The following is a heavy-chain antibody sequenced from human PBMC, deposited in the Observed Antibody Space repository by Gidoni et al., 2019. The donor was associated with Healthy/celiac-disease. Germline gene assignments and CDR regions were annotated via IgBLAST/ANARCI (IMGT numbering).Heavy chain of an antibody. J-gene: IGHJ4*02. CDR1: GFTFSSYG. D-gene: IGHD6-19*01. Sequence: QVQLVESGGGVVQPGRSLRLSCAASGFTFSSYGMHWVRQAPGKGLEWVAVIWYDGSNKYYADSVKGRFTISRDNSKNTLYLQMNSLRAEDTAVYYCARVRARQWLGRIDYWGQGTLVTVSS. CDR3: ARVRARQWLGRIDY. CDR2: IWYDGSNK. V-gene: IGHV3-33*01.